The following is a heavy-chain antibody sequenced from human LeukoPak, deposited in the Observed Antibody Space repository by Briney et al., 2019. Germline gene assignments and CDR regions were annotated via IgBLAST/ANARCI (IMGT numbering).Heavy chain of an antibody. Sequence: SETLSLTCTVSGGSISSSSYYWGWIRQPPGKGLEWIGTIYYSGNTYYKPSLKSRVSIAVDTSKNQFSLKLSSVTAADTAVYYCARQAVAGNGFDYWGQGTLVTVSS. V-gene: IGHV4-39*01. CDR3: ARQAVAGNGFDY. CDR1: GGSISSSSYY. D-gene: IGHD6-19*01. CDR2: IYYSGNT. J-gene: IGHJ4*02.